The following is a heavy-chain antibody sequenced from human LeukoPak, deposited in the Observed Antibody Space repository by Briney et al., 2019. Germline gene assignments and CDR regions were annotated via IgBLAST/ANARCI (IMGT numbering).Heavy chain of an antibody. CDR2: INHSGST. V-gene: IGHV4-34*01. CDR3: ARIGGINEGIQLWPLDY. D-gene: IGHD5-18*01. J-gene: IGHJ4*02. CDR1: GGSISNGDHY. Sequence: SETLSLTCTVSGGSISNGDHYWSWIRQPPGKGLEWIGEINHSGSTNYNPSLKSRVTISVDTSKNQFSLKLSSVTAADTAVYYCARIGGINEGIQLWPLDYWGQGTLVTVSS.